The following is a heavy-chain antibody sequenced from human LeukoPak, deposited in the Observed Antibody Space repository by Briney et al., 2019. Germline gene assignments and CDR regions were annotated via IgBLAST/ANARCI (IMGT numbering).Heavy chain of an antibody. CDR1: GFTFGSYG. Sequence: GGSLRLSCAISGFTFGSYGMSWVRQVPGKGLEWVSSINWNGGGIAYADSVKGRFIISRDNAKNFLYLQMNSLRAEDAGLYHCVMSPYDFWSGYFLSWGQGTLVTVSS. V-gene: IGHV3-20*01. J-gene: IGHJ4*02. CDR3: VMSPYDFWSGYFLS. D-gene: IGHD3-3*01. CDR2: INWNGGGI.